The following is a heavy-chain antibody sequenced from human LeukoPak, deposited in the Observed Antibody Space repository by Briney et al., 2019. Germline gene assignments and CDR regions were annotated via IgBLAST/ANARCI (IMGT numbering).Heavy chain of an antibody. CDR3: ARLTTMVTTFVY. CDR2: ISSSSSYI. J-gene: IGHJ4*02. V-gene: IGHV3-21*01. CDR1: GFTFSSYS. D-gene: IGHD4/OR15-4a*01. Sequence: GGSLRLSCAASGFTFSSYSMNWVRQAPGKGLEWVSSISSSSSYIYYADSVKGRFTISRDNAKNSFYLQMNSLRGEDTAVYYCARLTTMVTTFVYWGQGALVTVSS.